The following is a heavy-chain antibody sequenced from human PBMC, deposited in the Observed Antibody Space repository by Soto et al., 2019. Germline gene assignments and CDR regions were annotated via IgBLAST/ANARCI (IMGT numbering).Heavy chain of an antibody. CDR2: VYYTGST. CDR3: ASHHYGMAV. V-gene: IGHV4-59*08. J-gene: IGHJ6*02. CDR1: GGSINNYY. Sequence: SETLSLACTVSGGSINNYYWTWIRQPPGKGLEWIGHVYYTGSTSYSPSLKSRVSISVDTSKNQFSLKLSSVTAADTAVYYCASHHYGMAVWGQGTTVTVSS.